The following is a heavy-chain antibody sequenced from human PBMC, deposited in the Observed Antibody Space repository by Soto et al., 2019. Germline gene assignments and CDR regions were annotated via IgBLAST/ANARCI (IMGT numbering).Heavy chain of an antibody. J-gene: IGHJ6*02. CDR3: VRPLPSGRNYGLDV. D-gene: IGHD3-10*01. V-gene: IGHV3-53*01. CDR2: IYDNGTT. Sequence: GGSLRLSCAASGLTVSNAYMGVRQAPGMGLEWVSVIYDNGTTYYADSVKGRFTISRDTSTNTLSLQMDSLRAEDTAVYYCVRPLPSGRNYGLDVWGQGTTVTVSS. CDR1: GLTVSNAY.